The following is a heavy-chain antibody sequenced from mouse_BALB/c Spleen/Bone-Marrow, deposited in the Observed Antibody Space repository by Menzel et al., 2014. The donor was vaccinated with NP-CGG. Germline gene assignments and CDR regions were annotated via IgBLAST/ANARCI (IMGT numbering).Heavy chain of an antibody. CDR2: MWRGGNT. Sequence: VQLQQSGPGLVQPSQSLSIPCTVSGFSLTNSGVHWVRQSPGKGLEWLGVMWRGGNTDYNAAFMSRLSITKDNSKSQVFFKMNSLQADDSAIYYCAKNGGNNYFDYWGQGTTLTVSS. D-gene: IGHD2-1*01. CDR1: GFSLTNSG. CDR3: AKNGGNNYFDY. J-gene: IGHJ2*01. V-gene: IGHV2-5*01.